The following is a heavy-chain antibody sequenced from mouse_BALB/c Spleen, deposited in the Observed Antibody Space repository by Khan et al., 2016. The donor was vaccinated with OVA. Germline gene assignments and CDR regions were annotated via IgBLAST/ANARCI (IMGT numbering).Heavy chain of an antibody. CDR3: ARGNTASYWYFDV. CDR1: GYSFTSNW. CDR2: IHPSDSET. D-gene: IGHD1-2*01. J-gene: IGHJ1*01. V-gene: IGHV1-61*01. Sequence: QVQLQQSGAELVRPGASVKLSCKASGYSFTSNWMNWVKQRPGQGLEWIGIIHPSDSETRLNQKFKDKATLTVDKSSSTAYMQLSSPTSEDSVVYYCARGNTASYWYFDVWGAGTTVTVSS.